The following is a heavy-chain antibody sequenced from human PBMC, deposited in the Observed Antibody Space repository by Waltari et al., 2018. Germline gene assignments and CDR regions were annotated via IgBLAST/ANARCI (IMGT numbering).Heavy chain of an antibody. Sequence: QVQLQESGPGLVKPSQTLSLTCTVSGGSISSGSYYWSWIRQPAGKGLEWIGRIYTSGSTNYNPSLKSRVTISVDTSKNQFSLKLSSVTAADTAVYYCARGYPVTTTRSGWFDPWGQGTLVTVSS. CDR3: ARGYPVTTTRSGWFDP. V-gene: IGHV4-61*02. J-gene: IGHJ5*02. CDR1: GGSISSGSYY. CDR2: IYTSGST. D-gene: IGHD4-17*01.